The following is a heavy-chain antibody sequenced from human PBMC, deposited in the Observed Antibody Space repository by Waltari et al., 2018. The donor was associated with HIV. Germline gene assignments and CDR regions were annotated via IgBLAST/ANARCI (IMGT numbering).Heavy chain of an antibody. D-gene: IGHD3-3*01. V-gene: IGHV1-2*02. CDR3: VRDRGLNWNGDI. CDR2: MNPNGGAT. Sequence: QVQLVQSGAEVKRPGASVKVSCKASGYTFTDHYVIWVRQVPGPGLEWMGWMNPNGGATKYAQKFQGRISMTRDTSITTAYMELSGLRSDDTAIFYCVRDRGLNWNGDIWGQGTLVTVSS. J-gene: IGHJ4*02. CDR1: GYTFTDHY.